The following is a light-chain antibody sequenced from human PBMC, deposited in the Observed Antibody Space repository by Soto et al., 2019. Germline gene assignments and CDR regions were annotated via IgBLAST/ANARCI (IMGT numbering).Light chain of an antibody. CDR1: QSISSY. V-gene: IGKV1-39*01. CDR2: AAS. J-gene: IGKJ4*01. Sequence: DIQMTQSPSSLSASVGDRVTITCRASQSISSYLNWYQQKPGKAPKLLIYAASSLQSGVPSRFSGSGSGTDFTRTISSLQPEDFATYYCQQSYSTPRLTFGGGTKVEI. CDR3: QQSYSTPRLT.